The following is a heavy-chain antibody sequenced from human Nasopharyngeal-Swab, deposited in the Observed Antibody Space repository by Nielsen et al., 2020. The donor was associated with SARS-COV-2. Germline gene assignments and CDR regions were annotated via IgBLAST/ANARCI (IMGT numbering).Heavy chain of an antibody. Sequence: ASVKVSCKASGYTFTSYAMNWVRQAPGQGLEWMGWINTNTGNPTYAQGFTGRFVFSLDTSLSTAYLQISSLKAEDTAVYYCARGDGRLWFGAYYFDYWGQGTLVTVSS. CDR1: GYTFTSYA. D-gene: IGHD3-10*01. J-gene: IGHJ4*02. CDR3: ARGDGRLWFGAYYFDY. CDR2: INTNTGNP. V-gene: IGHV7-4-1*02.